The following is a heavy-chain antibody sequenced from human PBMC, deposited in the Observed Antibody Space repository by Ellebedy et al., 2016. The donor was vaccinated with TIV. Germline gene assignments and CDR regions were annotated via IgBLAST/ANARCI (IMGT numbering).Heavy chain of an antibody. CDR2: ISASGHRT. D-gene: IGHD4-17*01. CDR3: AKARRGDYVIFGLDV. Sequence: GESLKISCAASGLTVSSNYMSWVRQAPGKGLEWVSAISASGHRTFYADSVKGRFTISRDNSKNTLLLQMYSLRVDDTAVYYCAKARRGDYVIFGLDVWGQGTTVPVSS. V-gene: IGHV3-23*01. CDR1: GLTVSSNY. J-gene: IGHJ6*02.